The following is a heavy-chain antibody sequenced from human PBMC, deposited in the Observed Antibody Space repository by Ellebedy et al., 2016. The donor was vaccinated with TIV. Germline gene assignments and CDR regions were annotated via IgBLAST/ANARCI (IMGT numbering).Heavy chain of an antibody. J-gene: IGHJ4*02. V-gene: IGHV1-24*01. CDR2: FDPEDGKT. Sequence: ASVKVSCKVSGYTLTELSMHWVRHAPGKGLEWMGGFDPEDGKTIYAQKFQGRVTMTEDTSTDTAYMELSSLRSEETAVYYCARDTSRNQYQLFGPFDSWGQGTHVTVST. CDR1: GYTLTELS. D-gene: IGHD2-2*01. CDR3: ARDTSRNQYQLFGPFDS.